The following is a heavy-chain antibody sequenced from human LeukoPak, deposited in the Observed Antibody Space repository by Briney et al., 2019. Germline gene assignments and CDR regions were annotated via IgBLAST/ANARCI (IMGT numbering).Heavy chain of an antibody. D-gene: IGHD3-16*01. V-gene: IGHV3-73*01. CDR2: IRSKANSYAT. Sequence: GGSRRRACAASGPSVTGSARHCVSQDSGKGREWVGRIRSKANSYATAYAASVKGRFTISRDDSKNTAYLQMNSLKTEDTAVYYCTRNDYDYVWGSLNPWGQGTLVTVSS. CDR3: TRNDYDYVWGSLNP. CDR1: GPSVTGSA. J-gene: IGHJ5*02.